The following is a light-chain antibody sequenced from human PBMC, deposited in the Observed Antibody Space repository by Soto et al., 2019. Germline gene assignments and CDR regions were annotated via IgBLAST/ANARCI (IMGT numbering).Light chain of an antibody. CDR2: AAS. J-gene: IGKJ1*01. Sequence: DIQMTQSPSSLSASVEDRVIITCRASQSISNHLNWYQQKQGKAPKILIFAASSLQSGVPSRFSGSRSGPDFTLTISSLQPEDFETYYCQQSYSSPPTFGQGTKVDIK. CDR1: QSISNH. V-gene: IGKV1-39*01. CDR3: QQSYSSPPT.